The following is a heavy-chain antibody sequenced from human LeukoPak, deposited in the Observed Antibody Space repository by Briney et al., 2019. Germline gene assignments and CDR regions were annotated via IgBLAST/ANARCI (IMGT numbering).Heavy chain of an antibody. CDR1: GGSISSYY. CDR2: IYTSGST. Sequence: SETLSLTCTVSGGSISSYYWSWIRQPPGKGLEWIGYIYTSGSTNYNPSLKSRVTISVDTSKNQFSLKLSSVTAADTAVYYCARLLRLLDPSGGYYYYYMDVWGKGTTVTVSS. J-gene: IGHJ6*03. CDR3: ARLLRLLDPSGGYYYYYMDV. D-gene: IGHD3-3*01. V-gene: IGHV4-4*09.